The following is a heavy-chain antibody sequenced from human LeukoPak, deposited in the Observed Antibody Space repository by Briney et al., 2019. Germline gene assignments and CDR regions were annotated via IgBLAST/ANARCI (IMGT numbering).Heavy chain of an antibody. V-gene: IGHV1-2*02. CDR1: GYTFTDHY. J-gene: IGHJ4*02. Sequence: ASVKVSCKASGYTFTDHYMHWVRQAPGQGLEWVGWIKPDSGGTHYSQKFQGRVTLTTDTSIRTAYMELGGLRSDDSAVYFCARDNNWGPDYWGQGTLVTVSS. CDR3: ARDNNWGPDY. CDR2: IKPDSGGT. D-gene: IGHD7-27*01.